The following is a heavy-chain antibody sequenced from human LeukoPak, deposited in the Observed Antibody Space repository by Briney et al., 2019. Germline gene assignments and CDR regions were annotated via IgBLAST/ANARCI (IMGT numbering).Heavy chain of an antibody. CDR3: ARRLSSGWYYDAFDI. V-gene: IGHV4-34*01. D-gene: IGHD6-19*01. J-gene: IGHJ3*02. CDR2: INHSGST. Sequence: PSETLSLTCAVYGGSFSGYYWSWIRQPPGKGLEWLGEINHSGSTNYNPSLKSRVTISVDTSKNQFSLKLSSVTAADTAVYYCARRLSSGWYYDAFDIWGQGTMVTVSS. CDR1: GGSFSGYY.